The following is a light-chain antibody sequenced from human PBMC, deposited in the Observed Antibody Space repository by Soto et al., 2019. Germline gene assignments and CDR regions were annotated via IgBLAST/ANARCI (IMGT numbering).Light chain of an antibody. CDR3: QQLNSYPIT. Sequence: IQLTQSPSSLSASVGDRFTIXXRASQGISSYLAWYQQKPGKAPKXVIYAASTLQSGVPSRFSGSGAGTDFTLTISSLQPEDFATYYCQQLNSYPITFGQGTRLEIK. V-gene: IGKV1-9*01. CDR1: QGISSY. CDR2: AAS. J-gene: IGKJ5*01.